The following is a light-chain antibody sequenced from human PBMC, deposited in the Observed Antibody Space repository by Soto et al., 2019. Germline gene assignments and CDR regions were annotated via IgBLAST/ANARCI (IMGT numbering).Light chain of an antibody. V-gene: IGKV3-20*01. CDR2: GVS. Sequence: EIVLTQSPGTLSLSPGERVTLSCRASQSLGSNYLGWFQQKPGQAPRLLIYGVSSRASGIPDRFSGSGSGTDFTLTISRLEPEDFAVYYCQQYDNSPFTFGQGTNLEIK. J-gene: IGKJ2*01. CDR3: QQYDNSPFT. CDR1: QSLGSNY.